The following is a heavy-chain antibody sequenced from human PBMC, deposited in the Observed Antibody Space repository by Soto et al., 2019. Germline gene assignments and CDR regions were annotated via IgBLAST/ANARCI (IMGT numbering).Heavy chain of an antibody. CDR1: GGSISSSNW. Sequence: QVQLQESGPGLVKPSGTLSLTCAVSGGSISSSNWWSWVRQPPGKGLEWIGEIYHSGSTNYNPSLKSRATISVDKAKNQFSLQLSSVTAADTAVYYCARVSGSYYYGMDVWGQGTTVTVSS. J-gene: IGHJ6*02. CDR3: ARVSGSYYYGMDV. D-gene: IGHD1-26*01. V-gene: IGHV4-4*02. CDR2: IYHSGST.